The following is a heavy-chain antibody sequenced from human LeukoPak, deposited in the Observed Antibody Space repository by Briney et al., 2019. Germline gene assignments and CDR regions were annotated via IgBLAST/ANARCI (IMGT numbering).Heavy chain of an antibody. CDR1: GYTFTGYY. J-gene: IGHJ4*02. D-gene: IGHD3-10*01. V-gene: IGHV1-2*02. CDR3: ARDMVRGVITVGY. CDR2: INTNSGGT. Sequence: ASVKVSCKAPGYTFTGYYMHWVRQAPGQGLEWMGWINTNSGGTNYAQEFQGRVTMTRDTSISTAYMELSRLRSDDTAMYYCARDMVRGVITVGYWGQGTLVTVSS.